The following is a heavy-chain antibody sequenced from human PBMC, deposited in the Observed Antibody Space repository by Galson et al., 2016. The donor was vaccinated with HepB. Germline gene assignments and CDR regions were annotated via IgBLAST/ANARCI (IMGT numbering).Heavy chain of an antibody. CDR3: SGGSYFDY. Sequence: SLRLSCAAPGFTFSSYWMNWVRQAPGKGLEWVANIKLDGSEKNYEDSVKGRFTISRDNAKNSLYLQMNSLRAEDTAVYYCSGGSYFDYWGQGTLVTVSS. J-gene: IGHJ4*02. V-gene: IGHV3-7*01. D-gene: IGHD3-10*01. CDR2: IKLDGSEK. CDR1: GFTFSSYW.